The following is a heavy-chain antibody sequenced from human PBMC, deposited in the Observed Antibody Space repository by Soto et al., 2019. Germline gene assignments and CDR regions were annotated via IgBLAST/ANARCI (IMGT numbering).Heavy chain of an antibody. Sequence: SETLSLTCAVYGGSFSGYYWSWIRQPPGKGLEWIGEINHSGSTNYNPSLKSRVTISVDTSKNQFSLKLSSVTAADTAVYYCARDRVAWFGELAYNWFDPWGQGTLVTVSS. V-gene: IGHV4-34*01. CDR1: GGSFSGYY. J-gene: IGHJ5*02. CDR2: INHSGST. D-gene: IGHD3-10*01. CDR3: ARDRVAWFGELAYNWFDP.